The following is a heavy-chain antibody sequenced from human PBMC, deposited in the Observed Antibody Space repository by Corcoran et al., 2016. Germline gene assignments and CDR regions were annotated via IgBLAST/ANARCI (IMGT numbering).Heavy chain of an antibody. CDR1: GGSFSGYY. D-gene: IGHD3-10*01. CDR3: ARGSIHYYYSGREFDY. Sequence: QVQLQQWGAGLLKPSATLSLTCAVYGGSFSGYYWSWIRQPPGKGREWIGEINHSGSTNYNPSLKSRVNISVDTSKNQFSLKLSFVTAADTAGYYCARGSIHYYYSGREFDYWGQGTLVTVSS. J-gene: IGHJ4*02. CDR2: INHSGST. V-gene: IGHV4-34*01.